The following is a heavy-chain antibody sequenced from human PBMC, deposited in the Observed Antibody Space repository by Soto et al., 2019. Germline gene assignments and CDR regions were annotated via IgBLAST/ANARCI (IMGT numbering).Heavy chain of an antibody. CDR3: ARDMNIVVVTTQGSWFDP. V-gene: IGHV1-18*04. J-gene: IGHJ5*02. CDR1: GYTFTSYG. D-gene: IGHD2-21*02. Sequence: ASVKVSCKASGYTFTSYGISWVRQAPGQGLEWMGWISAYNGNTNYAQKLQGRVTMTTDTSTSTAYMELRSLRSDDTAVYYCARDMNIVVVTTQGSWFDPWGKGTLVTVS. CDR2: ISAYNGNT.